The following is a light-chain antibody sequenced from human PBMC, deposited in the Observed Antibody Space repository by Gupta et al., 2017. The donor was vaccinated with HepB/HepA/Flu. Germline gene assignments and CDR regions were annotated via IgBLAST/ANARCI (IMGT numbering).Light chain of an antibody. CDR3: VGWDNSLSAYV. V-gene: IGLV1-47*02. Sequence: HSVLTHPPSASGNPGQTVTIPSSGSSSNIGKDNVYGDQQLPGTAPKLLIYNDHQRPSGVPDRFSGSKSGTSASLAISGLRSEDEADYYCVGWDNSLSAYVFGAGTRVTVL. CDR2: NDH. J-gene: IGLJ1*01. CDR1: SSNIGKDN.